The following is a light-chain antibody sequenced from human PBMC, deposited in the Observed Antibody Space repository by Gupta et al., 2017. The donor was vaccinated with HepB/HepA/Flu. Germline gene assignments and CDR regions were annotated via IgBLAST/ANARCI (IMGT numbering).Light chain of an antibody. Sequence: QSALTQPASVSGSPGQSITISCTGNSSDVGGYNYVSWYQQHPGKAPNLMIYDVSNRPAGVSNRFSGSKSANTASLTISGLQAADDADYFCSSYTSASTYVFGSGTKVTIL. J-gene: IGLJ1*01. CDR3: SSYTSASTYV. CDR2: DVS. V-gene: IGLV2-14*03. CDR1: SSDVGGYNY.